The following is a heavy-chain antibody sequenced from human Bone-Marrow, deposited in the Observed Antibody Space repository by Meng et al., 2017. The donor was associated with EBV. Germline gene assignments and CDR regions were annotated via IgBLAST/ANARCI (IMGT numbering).Heavy chain of an antibody. CDR2: IDVGNANT. V-gene: IGHV1-3*01. D-gene: IGHD3-22*01. CDR3: ARRYYDVTGYYYFDF. Sequence: GAEVKKTGASVKVSCKASGYTFRSYAINWVRQAPGQSLEWMGWIDVGNANTKYSQKFQDRVTITRETFASTVYMELSRLTSEDTAVYYCARRYYDVTGYYYFDFWGQGTLVTVSS. CDR1: GYTFRSYA. J-gene: IGHJ4*02.